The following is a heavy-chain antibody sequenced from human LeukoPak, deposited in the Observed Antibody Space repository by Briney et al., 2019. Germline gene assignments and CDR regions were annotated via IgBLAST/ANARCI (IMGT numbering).Heavy chain of an antibody. CDR1: GGFISSYY. CDR2: ICISEST. D-gene: IGHD3-3*01. Sequence: SETLSLTCTVSGGFISSYYWSWIPQPAGKGLEWIGRICISESTNYNPSLKSRVTILVDKSKNQFSLNLTSVTSADTAVYYCATERDRFYMDVWGKGTTVTVTS. J-gene: IGHJ6*03. V-gene: IGHV4-4*07. CDR3: ATERDRFYMDV.